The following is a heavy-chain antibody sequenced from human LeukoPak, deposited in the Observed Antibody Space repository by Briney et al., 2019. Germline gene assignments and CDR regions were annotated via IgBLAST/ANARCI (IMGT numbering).Heavy chain of an antibody. Sequence: SETLSLTCTVSGGSIRSYDYYWSWIRQHPGKGLEWIVYIHSSGSAYYNPSLKSRLTISVDTSKNQFSLELRFVTAADTAVYFCATKGNGIYYFDYWGQGTLVTVSS. CDR2: IHSSGSA. CDR1: GGSIRSYDYY. CDR3: ATKGNGIYYFDY. J-gene: IGHJ4*02. D-gene: IGHD2/OR15-2a*01. V-gene: IGHV4-31*03.